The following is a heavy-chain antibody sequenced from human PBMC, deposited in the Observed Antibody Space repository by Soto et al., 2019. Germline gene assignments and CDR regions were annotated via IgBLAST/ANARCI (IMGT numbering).Heavy chain of an antibody. CDR1: GYTFTGYY. Sequence: ASVKVSCKASGYTFTGYYMHWVRQAPGQGLEWMGWINPNSGGTNYAQKFQGRVTMTRDTSISTAYMELSRRRSDDTAVYYCASDRGARTMIVDGFDIWGQGTMVTVSS. J-gene: IGHJ3*02. CDR3: ASDRGARTMIVDGFDI. V-gene: IGHV1-2*02. D-gene: IGHD3-22*01. CDR2: INPNSGGT.